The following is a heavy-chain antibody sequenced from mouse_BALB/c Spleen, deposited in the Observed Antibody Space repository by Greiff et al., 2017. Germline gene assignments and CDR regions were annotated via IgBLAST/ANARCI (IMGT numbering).Heavy chain of an antibody. Sequence: DVQLQESGAELVKPGASVKLSCTASGFNIKDTYMHWVKQRPEQGLEWIGRIDPANGNTKYDPKFQGKATITADTSSNTAYLQLSSLTSEDTAVYYCVPTGRYWYFDVWGAGTTVTVSS. V-gene: IGHV14-3*02. CDR1: GFNIKDTY. CDR3: VPTGRYWYFDV. J-gene: IGHJ1*01. CDR2: IDPANGNT. D-gene: IGHD4-1*02.